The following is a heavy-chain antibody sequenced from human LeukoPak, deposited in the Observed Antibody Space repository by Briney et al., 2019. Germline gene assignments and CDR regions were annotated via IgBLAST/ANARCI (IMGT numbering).Heavy chain of an antibody. CDR2: IKQDGSEK. J-gene: IGHJ6*03. D-gene: IGHD3-3*01. Sequence: PGGSLRLSCAASGFTFSSYWMSWVRQAPGKGLEWVANIKQDGSEKNYVDSVKGRFTISRDNAKNSLYLQMNSLRAEDTAVYYCAKVFEPGPHYYYYMDVWGKGTTVTVSS. CDR1: GFTFSSYW. V-gene: IGHV3-7*03. CDR3: AKVFEPGPHYYYYMDV.